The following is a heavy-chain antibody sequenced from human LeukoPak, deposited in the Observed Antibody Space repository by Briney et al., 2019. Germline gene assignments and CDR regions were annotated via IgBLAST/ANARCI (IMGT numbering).Heavy chain of an antibody. CDR2: ISSSGDTI. CDR3: AARGPDLGFDY. V-gene: IGHV3-48*03. D-gene: IGHD3-10*01. Sequence: SGGSLRLSCAASGFTFSNYEMNWVRQAPGKGLEWVSYISSSGDTIYYADSVRGRFTISRDSAKNSLYLQMDSLRAEDTAVYYCAARGPDLGFDYWGQGTLVTVSS. J-gene: IGHJ4*02. CDR1: GFTFSNYE.